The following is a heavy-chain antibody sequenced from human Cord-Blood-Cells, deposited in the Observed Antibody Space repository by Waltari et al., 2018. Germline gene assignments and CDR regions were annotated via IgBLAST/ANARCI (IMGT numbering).Heavy chain of an antibody. CDR1: GGTFSSYA. Sequence: QVQLVQSGAEVKKPGSSVKVSCKASGGTFSSYAISWVRQAPGQGLEWMGGIIPIFGTANYAQKFQGRVTITADKSTSTAYMELSSLRSEDTAVYYCARSLLYDFWSGYYGDAFDIWGQGTMVTVSS. D-gene: IGHD3-3*01. V-gene: IGHV1-69*06. J-gene: IGHJ3*02. CDR3: ARSLLYDFWSGYYGDAFDI. CDR2: IIPIFGTA.